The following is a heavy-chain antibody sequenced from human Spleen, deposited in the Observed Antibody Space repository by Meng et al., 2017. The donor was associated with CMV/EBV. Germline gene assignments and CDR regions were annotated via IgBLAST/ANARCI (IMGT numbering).Heavy chain of an antibody. D-gene: IGHD3-22*01. CDR1: GFTCVCYG. CDR2: IWYNGSNK. CDR3: TTDLFTMIVVGFFMDI. V-gene: IGHV3-33*01. Sequence: GFTCVCYGMNWVRQAPGKGLEWVAVIWYNGSNKYYEDSVKGRFTISRDDSKSTLYLQMNSLKTEDTAVYYCTTDLFTMIVVGFFMDIWGQGTMVTVSS. J-gene: IGHJ3*02.